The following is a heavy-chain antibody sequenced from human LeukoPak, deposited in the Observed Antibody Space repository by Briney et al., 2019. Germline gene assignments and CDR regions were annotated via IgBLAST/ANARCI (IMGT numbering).Heavy chain of an antibody. CDR1: GGSMDKYY. J-gene: IGHJ3*02. CDR2: IYYSGST. D-gene: IGHD3-10*01. CDR3: ARPLWFGELNAFDI. Sequence: PSETLSLTCSVSGGSMDKYYWNWIRQPPGKALEWIGHIYYSGSTNYNPSLKSRVTISVDTSKNQFSLKLSSVTAADTAVYCCARPLWFGELNAFDIWGQGTMVTVSS. V-gene: IGHV4-59*08.